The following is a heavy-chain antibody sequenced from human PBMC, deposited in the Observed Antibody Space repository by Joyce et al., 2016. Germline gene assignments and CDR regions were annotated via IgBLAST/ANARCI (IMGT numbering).Heavy chain of an antibody. CDR2: IIPVFVTP. Sequence: QVHLVQSGAEVKMPGSSVTVSCTAYGGSFGAQTFNWVRQPPGQGLGWMGGIIPVFVTPHYAQKFQGTGAITADTGTSTVFMEVRSLTSDDTAMYYCASGVAGYCSSSTCPRPLDVWGQGTMVIVS. CDR3: ASGVAGYCSSSTCPRPLDV. V-gene: IGHV1-69*14. D-gene: IGHD2-2*01. CDR1: GGSFGAQT. J-gene: IGHJ3*01.